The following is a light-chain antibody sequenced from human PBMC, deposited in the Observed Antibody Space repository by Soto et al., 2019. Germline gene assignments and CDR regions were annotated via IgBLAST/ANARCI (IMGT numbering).Light chain of an antibody. V-gene: IGLV2-18*02. CDR2: EAS. CDR1: SSDVGTYNR. J-gene: IGLJ1*01. Sequence: QSALTQPPSVSGSPGQSVTISCTGTSSDVGTYNRVSWYQQPPGTAPTLMIYEASNRPSGVPDRCSGSKSGNTASLTISGLQAEDEADYYCSSYTSSSTYVFGAGTKVTVL. CDR3: SSYTSSSTYV.